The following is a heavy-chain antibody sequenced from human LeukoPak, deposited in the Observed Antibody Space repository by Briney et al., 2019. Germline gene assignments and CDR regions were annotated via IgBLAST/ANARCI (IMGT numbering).Heavy chain of an antibody. V-gene: IGHV3-30*04. Sequence: GGSLRLSCAASGFTFSSYAMHWVRQAPGKGLEWVAVISYDGSNKYYADSVKGRFTISRDNSKNTLYLQMNSLRAEDTAVYYCARDPGGRYCSGGSCYSSYYYYGMDVWGQGTTVTVSS. CDR3: ARDPGGRYCSGGSCYSSYYYYGMDV. CDR1: GFTFSSYA. D-gene: IGHD2-15*01. J-gene: IGHJ6*02. CDR2: ISYDGSNK.